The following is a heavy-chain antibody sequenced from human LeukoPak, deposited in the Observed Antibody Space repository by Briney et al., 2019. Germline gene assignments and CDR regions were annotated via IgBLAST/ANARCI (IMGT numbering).Heavy chain of an antibody. CDR1: GFTFDDYA. D-gene: IGHD6-13*01. CDR2: ISWNSGSI. V-gene: IGHV3-9*01. Sequence: GGSLRLSCAASGFTFDDYAMHWVRQAPGKGLEWVSGISWNSGSIGYADSVKGRFTISRDNAKISLYLQMNSLRAEDTALYYCAKEAAAGNFDLWGRGTLVTVSS. J-gene: IGHJ2*01. CDR3: AKEAAAGNFDL.